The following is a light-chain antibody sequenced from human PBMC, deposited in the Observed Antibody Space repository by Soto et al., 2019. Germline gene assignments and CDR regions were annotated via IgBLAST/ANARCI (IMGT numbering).Light chain of an antibody. CDR2: DTS. V-gene: IGKV3-20*01. CDR3: QQCGSSPS. Sequence: EIVLTQSPGTLSLSPGERATLSCRASQSVSSSYLAWYQQKPGQAPRLLIYDTSSRATGIPDRFSGSGSGTDFTLAINRLEPEDFAVDYWQQCGSSPSFGQGTKVELK. J-gene: IGKJ1*01. CDR1: QSVSSSY.